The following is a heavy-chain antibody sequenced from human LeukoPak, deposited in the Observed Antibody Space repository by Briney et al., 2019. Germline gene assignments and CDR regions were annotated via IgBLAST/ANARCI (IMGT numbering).Heavy chain of an antibody. Sequence: ASVTVSCKASGYTFTIYGISWVRQAPGQGLEWMGWISAYNGNTNYAQKLQGRVTITTDTSTSTAYMELRSLRSDDTAVYYCARDFLMITFGGVEIDYWGQGTLVTVSS. V-gene: IGHV1-18*04. CDR1: GYTFTIYG. CDR2: ISAYNGNT. CDR3: ARDFLMITFGGVEIDY. J-gene: IGHJ4*02. D-gene: IGHD3-16*01.